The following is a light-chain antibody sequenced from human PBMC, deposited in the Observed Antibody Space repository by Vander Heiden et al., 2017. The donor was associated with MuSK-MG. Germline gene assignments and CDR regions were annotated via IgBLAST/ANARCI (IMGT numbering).Light chain of an antibody. Sequence: PGERATLSCRASQSVRNYLAWYQQKPGQAPRLLIYDTSNRATGIPARFSGSGSGTDFTLTISSLEPEDFAVYYCQPRRQWFTFGGGTQVEIK. V-gene: IGKV3-11*01. J-gene: IGKJ4*01. CDR2: DTS. CDR3: QPRRQWFT. CDR1: QSVRNY.